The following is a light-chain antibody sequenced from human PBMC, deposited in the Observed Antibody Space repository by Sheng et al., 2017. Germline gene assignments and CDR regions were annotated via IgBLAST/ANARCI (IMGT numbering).Light chain of an antibody. CDR1: QSISSW. CDR3: QQYDNIPYT. CDR2: DVS. Sequence: DIQMTQSPSTLSASVGDRVTITCRASQSISSWLAWYQQKPGKAPKVLISDVSILKPGVPSRFSGSGSGTHFTFTISSLQPEDSATYYCQQYDNIPYTFGQGTKVEIK. V-gene: IGKV1-33*01. J-gene: IGKJ2*01.